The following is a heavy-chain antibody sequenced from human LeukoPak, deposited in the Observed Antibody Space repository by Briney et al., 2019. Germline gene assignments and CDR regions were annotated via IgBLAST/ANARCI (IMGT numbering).Heavy chain of an antibody. J-gene: IGHJ5*02. CDR3: ARARDDSIGSRWFDP. Sequence: ASVKVSCKASGYTFTSYQMHWVRQAPGQGLEWMETIKPSGGTTTYAQKFQGRVTMTWDTSTSTVYLELSTLRSEDTAVYYCARARDDSIGSRWFDPWGQGTLVTVSS. CDR2: IKPSGGTT. CDR1: GYTFTSYQ. V-gene: IGHV1-46*01. D-gene: IGHD3-22*01.